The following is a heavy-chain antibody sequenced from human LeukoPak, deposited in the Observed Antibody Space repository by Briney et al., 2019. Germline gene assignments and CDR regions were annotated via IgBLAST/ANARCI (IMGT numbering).Heavy chain of an antibody. J-gene: IGHJ5*01. CDR1: GFTFDDYA. D-gene: IGHD3-10*01. CDR3: VKGGDFYGSGSYPNNWFDS. CDR2: ISWNTGST. V-gene: IGHV3-9*01. Sequence: GRSLRLSCAASGFTFDDYAMHWVRQTAEKGLEWVSGISWNTGSTGYADSVKGRFTISRDNAKNSLYLQMNSLRTEDTALYYCVKGGDFYGSGSYPNNWFDSWGQGTQVTVSS.